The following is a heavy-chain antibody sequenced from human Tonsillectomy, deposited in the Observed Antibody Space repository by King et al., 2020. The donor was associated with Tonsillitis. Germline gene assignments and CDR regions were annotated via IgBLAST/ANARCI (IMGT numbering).Heavy chain of an antibody. J-gene: IGHJ3*02. Sequence: ITLKESGPTLVKPTQTLTLTCTFSGFSLSTSGVGVGWIRQPPGKALEWLALIYWNDDKRYSPSLKSRLTITKDTSKNQVVLTMTNMDPVDTATYYCAHVVTAITYDAFDIGGQGTMVTVSS. CDR3: AHVVTAITYDAFDI. V-gene: IGHV2-5*01. CDR2: IYWNDDK. CDR1: GFSLSTSGVG. D-gene: IGHD2-21*02.